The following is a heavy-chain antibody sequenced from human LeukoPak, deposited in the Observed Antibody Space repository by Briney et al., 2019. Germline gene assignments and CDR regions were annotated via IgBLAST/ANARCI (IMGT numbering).Heavy chain of an antibody. J-gene: IGHJ4*02. CDR2: ISASGDNT. Sequence: GGSLRLSCAASGFTFNNYAMTWVRQAPGKGLEWVSAISASGDNTYYADSVKGRFTISRDNSKNTLYLQMNSLRAEDTAVYYCAKDGGVLRYFDWLFFDYWGQGTLVAVSS. V-gene: IGHV3-23*01. CDR1: GFTFNNYA. D-gene: IGHD3-9*01. CDR3: AKDGGVLRYFDWLFFDY.